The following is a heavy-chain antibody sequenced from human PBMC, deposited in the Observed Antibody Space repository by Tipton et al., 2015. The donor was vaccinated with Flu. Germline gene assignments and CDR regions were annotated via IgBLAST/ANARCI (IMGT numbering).Heavy chain of an antibody. CDR1: GFKIDGYA. CDR3: ARDDWGPGDC. D-gene: IGHD3-10*01. CDR2: ISWNSGSI. Sequence: SLRLSCAGSGFKIDGYAMHWVRQTPGKGLEWVSAISWNSGSIGYADSVKARFTISRDNAKNSLYLQMDSLRADDTGVYYCARDDWGPGDCWGQGTLVTVSS. V-gene: IGHV3-9*01. J-gene: IGHJ4*02.